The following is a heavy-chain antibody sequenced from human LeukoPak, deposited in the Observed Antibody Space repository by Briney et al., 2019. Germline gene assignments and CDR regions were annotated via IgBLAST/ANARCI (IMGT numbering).Heavy chain of an antibody. J-gene: IGHJ4*02. CDR2: IHSDGSST. D-gene: IGHD6-13*01. CDR1: GFTFSSYW. Sequence: GGSLRLSCAASGFTFSSYWMHWVRQAPGKGLLWVSRIHSDGSSTSYADSVKGRFTISRDNAKNTLYLQMNGLRAEDTAVYYCARDRGSSWFDYWGQGTLVTVSS. CDR3: ARDRGSSWFDY. V-gene: IGHV3-74*01.